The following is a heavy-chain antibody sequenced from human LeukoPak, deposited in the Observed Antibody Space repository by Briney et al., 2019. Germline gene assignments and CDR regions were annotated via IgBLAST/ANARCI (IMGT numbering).Heavy chain of an antibody. CDR3: AKDQMAVRAAAVPGLYGMDV. D-gene: IGHD6-13*01. V-gene: IGHV3-23*01. CDR1: GFTFSSYA. Sequence: GGSLRLSCAASGFTFSSYAMSWVREAPGKGLEWVSGISGSGGSTYYPDSVKGRFTISRDNSKNTLYLQMNSLRAEDTAVYYCAKDQMAVRAAAVPGLYGMDVWGQGTTVTVSS. J-gene: IGHJ6*02. CDR2: ISGSGGST.